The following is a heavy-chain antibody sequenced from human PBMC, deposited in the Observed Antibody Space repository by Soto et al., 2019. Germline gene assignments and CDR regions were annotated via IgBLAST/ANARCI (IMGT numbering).Heavy chain of an antibody. CDR1: GVTFSSYA. Sequence: GGSLRLSCSASGVTFSSYAMHLVRQAPGKGLEYVSAISSNGGSTYYADSVKGRFTISRDNSKNTLYLQMSSLRAEDTAVYYCVKEGYNWNYEAFDYWGQGTLVTVSS. CDR3: VKEGYNWNYEAFDY. CDR2: ISSNGGST. J-gene: IGHJ4*02. D-gene: IGHD1-7*01. V-gene: IGHV3-64D*06.